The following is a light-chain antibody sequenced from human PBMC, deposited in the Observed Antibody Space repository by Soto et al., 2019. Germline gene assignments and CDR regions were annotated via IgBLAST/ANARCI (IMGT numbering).Light chain of an antibody. J-gene: IGLJ1*01. CDR1: KLGSKI. CDR2: DAT. Sequence: SYELTQPPSVSVAPGQTARITCGGNKLGSKIVHWYKQRPGQAPVAVVFDATDRPSGIPDRFSASRSGDTATLTISRVDAGDEADYFCQVWASTAEFVVFGSGTKVTV. V-gene: IGLV3-21*02. CDR3: QVWASTAEFVV.